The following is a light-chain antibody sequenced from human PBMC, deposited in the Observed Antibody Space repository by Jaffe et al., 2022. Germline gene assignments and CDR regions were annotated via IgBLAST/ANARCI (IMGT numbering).Light chain of an antibody. CDR3: QQYHDWPPVT. Sequence: EIVMTQSPATLSVSPGQSATLSCRASQSVGNKLAWYQQRPDQAPRLLIYDASARATGIPARFSGGGSGTEFTLTISSLQSEDFAVYYCQQYHDWPPVTFGQGTKVEIK. J-gene: IGKJ1*01. V-gene: IGKV3-15*01. CDR2: DAS. CDR1: QSVGNK.